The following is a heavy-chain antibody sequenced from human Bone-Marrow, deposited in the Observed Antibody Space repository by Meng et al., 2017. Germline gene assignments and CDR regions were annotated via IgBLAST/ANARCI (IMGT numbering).Heavy chain of an antibody. D-gene: IGHD4-17*01. CDR3: TLTVTTQFDY. J-gene: IGHJ4*02. Sequence: VQLVGPGGGLVQPGGSLKLSCAASGFTFSGSAMHWVRQASGKGLEWVGRIRSKANSYATAYAASVKGRFTISRDDSKNTAYLQMNSLKTEDTAVYYCTLTVTTQFDYWGQGTLVTVSS. V-gene: IGHV3-73*02. CDR1: GFTFSGSA. CDR2: IRSKANSYAT.